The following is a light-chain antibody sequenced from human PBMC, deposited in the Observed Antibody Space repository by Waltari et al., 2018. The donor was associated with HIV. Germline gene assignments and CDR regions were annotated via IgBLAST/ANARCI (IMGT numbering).Light chain of an antibody. CDR1: NSNVGLSY. CDR2: GIN. Sequence: QSVLTQPPSASGTPGPRVTISCSVVNSNVGLSYVSWYQQRPGTTPKLVIYGINQRPSGVPYRFSGSKSGTSVSLVISGIRSEDEADYYCAAWDYSLSGWVFGGGTKLTVL. CDR3: AAWDYSLSGWV. V-gene: IGLV1-47*01. J-gene: IGLJ3*02.